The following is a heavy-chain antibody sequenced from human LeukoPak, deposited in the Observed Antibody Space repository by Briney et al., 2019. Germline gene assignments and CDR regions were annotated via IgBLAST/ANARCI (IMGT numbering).Heavy chain of an antibody. Sequence: SQTLSLTCAISGDRPSNNSVGWNWVRHSPSRGLEWLGRTSYRYKWYNDYAVSVKSRITITPDTSKNQFSLQLNSVTPEDTAVYYCAREAEITRFDYWGQGTLVTVSS. D-gene: IGHD5-24*01. CDR3: AREAEITRFDY. V-gene: IGHV6-1*01. CDR1: GDRPSNNSVG. CDR2: TSYRYKWYN. J-gene: IGHJ4*02.